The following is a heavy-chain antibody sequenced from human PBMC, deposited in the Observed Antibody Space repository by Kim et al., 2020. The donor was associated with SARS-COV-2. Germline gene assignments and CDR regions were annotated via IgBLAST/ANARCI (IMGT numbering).Heavy chain of an antibody. D-gene: IGHD5-18*01. V-gene: IGHV3-72*01. CDR3: AREDTAMVRDYYYYYGMDG. J-gene: IGHJ6*02. CDR1: GFTFSDHY. CDR2: TRNKANSYTT. Sequence: GGSLRLSCAASGFTFSDHYMDWVRQAPGKGLEWVGRTRNKANSYTTEYAASVKGRFTISRDDSKNSLYLQMNSLKTEDTAVYYCAREDTAMVRDYYYYYGMDGWGQGTTVTVSS.